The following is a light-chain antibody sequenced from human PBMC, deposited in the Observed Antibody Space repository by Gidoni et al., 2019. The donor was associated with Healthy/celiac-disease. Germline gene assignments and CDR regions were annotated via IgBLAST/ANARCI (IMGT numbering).Light chain of an antibody. V-gene: IGKV1-39*01. CDR2: AAS. Sequence: DIQMIQYPSSLSASVGDRVTITYRASKSIISYLNWYQQKPGKAPKLLIYAASSLQSGVPSRFSGSGSGTDFTLTISSLQPEDFATYYCQQSYSTPRTFGQGTKVEIK. J-gene: IGKJ1*01. CDR3: QQSYSTPRT. CDR1: KSIISY.